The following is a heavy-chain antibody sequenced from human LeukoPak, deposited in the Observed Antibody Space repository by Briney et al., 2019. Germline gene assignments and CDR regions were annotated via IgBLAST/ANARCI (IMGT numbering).Heavy chain of an antibody. D-gene: IGHD6-6*01. CDR3: ARDRTEYSSSSGFDP. Sequence: PGGSLRLSCAASGFTFSSYWMSWVSQAPGKGLEWVANIKQDGSEKYYVDSVKGRFTISRDNAKNSLYLQMNSLRAEDTAVYYCARDRTEYSSSSGFDPWGQGTLVTVSS. V-gene: IGHV3-7*01. J-gene: IGHJ5*02. CDR1: GFTFSSYW. CDR2: IKQDGSEK.